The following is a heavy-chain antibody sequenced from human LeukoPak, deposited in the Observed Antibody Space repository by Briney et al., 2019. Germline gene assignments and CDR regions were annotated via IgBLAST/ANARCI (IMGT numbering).Heavy chain of an antibody. D-gene: IGHD2-2*01. CDR3: ASSTKPSSTSYYYYYYMDV. CDR1: GGSISSYY. Sequence: SETLSLTCTVSGGSISSYYGSWIRQPAGRGLGWIERIYTSGSTNYNPTLKSRVTMSVDTSKNQFSLKLSSVTAADTAVYYCASSTKPSSTSYYYYYYMDVWGKGTTVTVSS. CDR2: IYTSGST. V-gene: IGHV4-4*07. J-gene: IGHJ6*03.